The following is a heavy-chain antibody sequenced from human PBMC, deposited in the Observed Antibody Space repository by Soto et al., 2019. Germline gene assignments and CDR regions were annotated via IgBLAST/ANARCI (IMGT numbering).Heavy chain of an antibody. D-gene: IGHD2-2*01. J-gene: IGHJ6*02. V-gene: IGHV3-23*01. CDR1: GFTFSSYA. CDR3: AKDLKDIVVVPAALNYYYYGMDV. Sequence: GGSLRLSCAASGFTFSSYAMSWVRQAQGKGLEWVSAISGSGGSTYYADSVKGRFTISRDNSKNTLYLQMNSLRAEDTAVYYCAKDLKDIVVVPAALNYYYYGMDVWGQGTTVTVSS. CDR2: ISGSGGST.